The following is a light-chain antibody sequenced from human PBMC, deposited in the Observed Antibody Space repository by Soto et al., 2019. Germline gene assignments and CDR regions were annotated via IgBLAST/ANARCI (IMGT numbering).Light chain of an antibody. CDR2: SNN. J-gene: IGLJ6*01. CDR3: AAWDDNLSTYV. Sequence: QSVLTQPPSASGTPGQRVSISCSGYSSSIGTNFVYWYQQLPGTAPKVLIHSNNQRPSGVPDRFSGSKSGTSASLAISGLRSEDEADSYCAAWDDNLSTYVFGSGTQLTVL. V-gene: IGLV1-47*02. CDR1: SSSIGTNF.